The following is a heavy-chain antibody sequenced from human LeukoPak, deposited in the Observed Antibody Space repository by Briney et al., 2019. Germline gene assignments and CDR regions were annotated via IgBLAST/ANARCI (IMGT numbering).Heavy chain of an antibody. D-gene: IGHD4/OR15-4a*01. CDR3: ARGKTMGDY. CDR2: VNPSGGST. J-gene: IGHJ4*02. V-gene: IGHV1-46*01. CDR1: GYTFIIYY. Sequence: ASVKVSCKASGYTFIIYYIHWERQAPGQGLEWMGTVNPSGGSTNYAQKFQGRITMTRDTSTSTVYMEMSSLRSEDTAVYYCARGKTMGDYWGQGTLVAVSS.